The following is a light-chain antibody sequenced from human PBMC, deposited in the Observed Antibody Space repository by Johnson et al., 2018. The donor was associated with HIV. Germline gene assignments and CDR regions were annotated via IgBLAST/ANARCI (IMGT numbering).Light chain of an antibody. CDR1: SSNIGNNY. CDR3: GTWDSSLSAGV. CDR2: ENN. J-gene: IGLJ1*01. V-gene: IGLV1-51*02. Sequence: QSVLTQPPSVSAAPGQKVTISCSGSSSNIGNNYVSWYQQLPGTAPKLLIYENNKRPSGIPDRFSGSKSGTSATLDITGLQTGEEADYYCGTWDSSLSAGVFGAGTLVTVL.